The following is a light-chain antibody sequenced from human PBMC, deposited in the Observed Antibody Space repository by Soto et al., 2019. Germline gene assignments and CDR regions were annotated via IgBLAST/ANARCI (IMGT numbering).Light chain of an antibody. CDR2: AAS. V-gene: IGKV1-39*01. CDR1: QSISSH. Sequence: DVQVTQSPSSLSASVGDRVTITCRASQSISSHLNWYQQKPGKVPNLLIYAASSLQGGVPSRFSGSGSGTDFTLTITSLQPEDFATYFCQQTYTTSHFTFGPGTKVD. J-gene: IGKJ3*01. CDR3: QQTYTTSHFT.